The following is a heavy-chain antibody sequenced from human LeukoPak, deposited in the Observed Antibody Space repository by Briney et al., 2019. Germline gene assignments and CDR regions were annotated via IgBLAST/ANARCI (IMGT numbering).Heavy chain of an antibody. D-gene: IGHD4-17*01. CDR3: ARDLGYGDYPHDY. CDR1: GYTFTGYY. CDR2: INPNSGGT. Sequence: ASVKVSCKASGYTFTGYYMHWVRQAPGQGLEWMGWINPNSGGTNYAQKFQGRVTMTRDTSISTAYMELSRLRSDDPAVYYCARDLGYGDYPHDYWGQGTLVTVSS. V-gene: IGHV1-2*02. J-gene: IGHJ4*02.